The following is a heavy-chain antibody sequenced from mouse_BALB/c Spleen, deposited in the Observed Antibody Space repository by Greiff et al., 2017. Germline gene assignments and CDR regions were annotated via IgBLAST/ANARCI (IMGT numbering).Heavy chain of an antibody. CDR2: INPSNGRT. V-gene: IGHV1S81*02. D-gene: IGHD1-1*02. Sequence: QVQLQQPGAELVKPGASVKLSCKASGYTFTSYWMHWVKQRPGQGLEWIGEINPSNGRTNYNEKFKSKATLTVDKSSSTAYMQLSSLTSEDSAVYYCARFYGYYAMDYWGQGTSVTVSS. CDR1: GYTFTSYW. J-gene: IGHJ4*01. CDR3: ARFYGYYAMDY.